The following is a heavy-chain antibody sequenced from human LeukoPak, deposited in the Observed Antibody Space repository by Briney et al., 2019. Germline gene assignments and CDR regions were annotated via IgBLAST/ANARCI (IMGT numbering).Heavy chain of an antibody. Sequence: GGSLRLSCAASGFTFSSYAMSWVRQAPGKGLEWVSAISGSGGSTYYADSVKGRFTISRDNSKNTLYLQMNSLRAKDTAVYYCAKKLVGDGLRFLIPDHDAFDIWGRGTMVTVSS. CDR2: ISGSGGST. CDR1: GFTFSSYA. D-gene: IGHD3-3*01. J-gene: IGHJ3*02. CDR3: AKKLVGDGLRFLIPDHDAFDI. V-gene: IGHV3-23*01.